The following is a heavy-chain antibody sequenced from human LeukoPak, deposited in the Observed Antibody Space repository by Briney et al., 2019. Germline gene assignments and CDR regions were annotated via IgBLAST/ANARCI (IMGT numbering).Heavy chain of an antibody. Sequence: GGSLRLSCAASGFTFSSYSMNWVRQAPGKGLEWVSSISSSSSYIYYADSVKGRFTISRDNAKNSLYLQMNSLRAEDTAVYYCARETYYYGSGSYRGKNWFDPWGQGTLVTVSS. D-gene: IGHD3-10*01. CDR3: ARETYYYGSGSYRGKNWFDP. V-gene: IGHV3-21*01. J-gene: IGHJ5*02. CDR2: ISSSSSYI. CDR1: GFTFSSYS.